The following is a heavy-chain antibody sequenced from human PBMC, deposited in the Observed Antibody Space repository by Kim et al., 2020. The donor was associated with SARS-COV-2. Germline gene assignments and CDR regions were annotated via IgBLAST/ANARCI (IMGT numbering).Heavy chain of an antibody. Sequence: SETLSLTCTVSGGSISSYYWSWIRQPPGKGLEWIGYIYYSGSTNYNPSLKSRVTISVDTSKNQFSLKLSSVTAADTAVYYCAREMYSSSWATGTYGMDVWGEGTTGTVSS. CDR1: GGSISSYY. V-gene: IGHV4-59*12. J-gene: IGHJ6*04. CDR3: AREMYSSSWATGTYGMDV. D-gene: IGHD6-13*01. CDR2: IYYSGST.